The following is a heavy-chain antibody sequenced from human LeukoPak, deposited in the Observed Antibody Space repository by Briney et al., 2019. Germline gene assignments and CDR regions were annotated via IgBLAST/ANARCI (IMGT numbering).Heavy chain of an antibody. CDR2: INHSGST. CDR3: ARGRGRYALRNWLLPAPRYYFDY. J-gene: IGHJ4*02. V-gene: IGHV4-39*07. Sequence: SETLSLTCTVSGGSISSSSYYWGWIRQPPGKGLEWIGEINHSGSTNYNPSLKSRVTISVDTSKNQFSLKLSSVTAADTAVYYCARGRGRYALRNWLLPAPRYYFDYWGQGTLVTVSS. CDR1: GGSISSSSYY. D-gene: IGHD3-16*01.